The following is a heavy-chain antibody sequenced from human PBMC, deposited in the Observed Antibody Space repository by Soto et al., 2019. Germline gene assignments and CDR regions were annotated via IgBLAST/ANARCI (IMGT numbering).Heavy chain of an antibody. D-gene: IGHD5-12*01. V-gene: IGHV5-51*01. J-gene: IGHJ6*02. CDR1: GYSFTSYW. Sequence: GESLKISCKGSGYSFTSYWIGWVRQMPGKGLEWMGIIYPGDSDTRYSPSFQGQVTISADKSISTAYLQWSSLKASDTAMYYCAREDGYNPPYYYGMDVWGQGTTVTVSS. CDR3: AREDGYNPPYYYGMDV. CDR2: IYPGDSDT.